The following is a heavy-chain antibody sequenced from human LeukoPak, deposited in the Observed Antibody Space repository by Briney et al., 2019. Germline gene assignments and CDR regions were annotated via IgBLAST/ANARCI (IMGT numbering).Heavy chain of an antibody. J-gene: IGHJ4*02. Sequence: KASETLSLTCTVSGGSISSYYWSWIRQPPGKGLEWIGYIYYSGSTNYNPSLKSRVTISVDTSKNQFSLKLSSVTAADTAVYYCAREVGYYGSGSYSNYFDYWGQGTLVTVSS. CDR2: IYYSGST. V-gene: IGHV4-59*01. CDR3: AREVGYYGSGSYSNYFDY. D-gene: IGHD3-10*01. CDR1: GGSISSYY.